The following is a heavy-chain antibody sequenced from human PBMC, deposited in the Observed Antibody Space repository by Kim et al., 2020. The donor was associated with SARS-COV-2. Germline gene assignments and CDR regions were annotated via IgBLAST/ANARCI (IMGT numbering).Heavy chain of an antibody. CDR2: IKQDGSDK. V-gene: IGHV3-7*01. J-gene: IGHJ6*03. Sequence: GGSLRLSCAASGFTFSTFWMAWVRQAPGRGLEWVANIKQDGSDKYYVDSVRGRFTISRDNAKNSLYLQMNSLRAEDSAIYYCARGDCSGGSCYSYYYMDVWGKGTTVTVSS. D-gene: IGHD2-15*01. CDR1: GFTFSTFW. CDR3: ARGDCSGGSCYSYYYMDV.